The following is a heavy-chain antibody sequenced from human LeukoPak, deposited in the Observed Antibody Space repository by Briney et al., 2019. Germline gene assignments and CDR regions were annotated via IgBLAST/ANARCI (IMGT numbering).Heavy chain of an antibody. CDR1: GDTFSNYA. J-gene: IGHJ3*02. D-gene: IGHD6-13*01. CDR3: ARVASSSWYVDAFDI. CDR2: INPNSGGT. V-gene: IGHV1-2*02. Sequence: ASVKVSCKASGDTFSNYAINWVRQAPGQGLEWMGWINPNSGGTNYAQKFQGRVTMTRDTSISTAYMELSRLRSDDTAVYYCARVASSSWYVDAFDIWGQGIMVTVSS.